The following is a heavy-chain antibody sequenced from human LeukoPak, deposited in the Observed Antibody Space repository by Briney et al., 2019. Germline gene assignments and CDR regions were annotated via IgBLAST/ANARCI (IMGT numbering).Heavy chain of an antibody. CDR3: ARASTTYCSSTSCYKRYYYYGMDV. V-gene: IGHV4-34*01. J-gene: IGHJ6*02. CDR2: INHSGST. D-gene: IGHD2-2*01. Sequence: SETLSLTCAVYGGSFSGYYWSWIRQPPGKGLEWIGEINHSGSTNYNPSPKSRVTISVDTSKNQFSLKLSSVTAADTAVYYCARASTTYCSSTSCYKRYYYYGMDVWGQGTTVTVSS. CDR1: GGSFSGYY.